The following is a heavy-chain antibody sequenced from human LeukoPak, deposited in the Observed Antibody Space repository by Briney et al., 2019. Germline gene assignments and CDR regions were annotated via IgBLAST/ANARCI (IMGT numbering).Heavy chain of an antibody. J-gene: IGHJ4*02. CDR2: INHSGST. CDR3: AGYDFWSGYIPSD. V-gene: IGHV4-34*01. Sequence: SETLSLTCAVYGGSFSGYYWSWIRQPPGKGLEWIGEINHSGSTNYSPSLKSRVTISVDTSKNQFSLKLSSVTAADTAVYYCAGYDFWSGYIPSDWGQGTLVTVSS. D-gene: IGHD3-3*01. CDR1: GGSFSGYY.